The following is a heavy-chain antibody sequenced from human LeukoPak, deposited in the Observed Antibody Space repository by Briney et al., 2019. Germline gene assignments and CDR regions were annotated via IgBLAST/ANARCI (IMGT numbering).Heavy chain of an antibody. Sequence: PGGSLRLSCAASGFTFSSYDMHWVRQAPGKGLEWVAVTSYDGSNKYYADSVKGRFTISRDNSKNTLYLQMNSLRAEDTAVYYCARRGLAAAGQRNYFDYWGQGTLVTVSS. D-gene: IGHD6-13*01. V-gene: IGHV3-30*03. CDR3: ARRGLAAAGQRNYFDY. CDR2: TSYDGSNK. J-gene: IGHJ4*02. CDR1: GFTFSSYD.